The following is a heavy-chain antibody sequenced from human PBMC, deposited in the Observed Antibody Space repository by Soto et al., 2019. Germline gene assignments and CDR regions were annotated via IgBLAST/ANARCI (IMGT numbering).Heavy chain of an antibody. V-gene: IGHV3-15*01. D-gene: IGHD1-26*01. CDR2: VKSKADGGSG. J-gene: IGHJ4*01. CDR3: TTDSRTTLPEIRFDY. Sequence: PGGSLRLSCAASGFTFSSYAMSWVRQAPGKGLEWVGRVKSKADGGSGDYAAPVKGRFAVSRDDSKDIVYLQMNSLKIEDTGVYYCTTDSRTTLPEIRFDYWGHGTQVTVSS. CDR1: GFTFSSYA.